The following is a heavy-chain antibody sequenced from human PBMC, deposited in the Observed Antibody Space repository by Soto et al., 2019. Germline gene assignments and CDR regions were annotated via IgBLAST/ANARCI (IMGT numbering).Heavy chain of an antibody. CDR3: ARGRLIVGASTFDY. D-gene: IGHD1-26*01. Sequence: PSETLSLTCAVYGGSFSGYYWSWIRQPPGKGLEWIGEINHSGSTNYNPSLKSRVTISVDTSKNQFSLKLSSVTAADTAVYYCARGRLIVGASTFDYWGQGTLVTVSS. CDR2: INHSGST. CDR1: GGSFSGYY. J-gene: IGHJ4*02. V-gene: IGHV4-34*01.